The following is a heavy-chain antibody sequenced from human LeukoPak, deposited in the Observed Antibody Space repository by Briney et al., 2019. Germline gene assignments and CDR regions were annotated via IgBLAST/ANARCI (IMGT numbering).Heavy chain of an antibody. CDR2: ISSSGSTI. V-gene: IGHV3-48*03. CDR3: ARALSDYYYYYYMDV. Sequence: GGSLRLSCAASGFTFSSYEMNWVRQAPGKGLEWVSYISSSGSTIYYADSVKGRFTISRDNAKNSLYLQVNSLRAEDTAVYYCARALSDYYYYYYMDVWGKGTTVTISS. J-gene: IGHJ6*03. CDR1: GFTFSSYE. D-gene: IGHD3-3*02.